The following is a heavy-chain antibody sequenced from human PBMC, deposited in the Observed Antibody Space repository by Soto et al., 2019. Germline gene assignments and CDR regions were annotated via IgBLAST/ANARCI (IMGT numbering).Heavy chain of an antibody. CDR2: IYHSGST. Sequence: QVQLQESGPGLVKPSGTLSLTCAVSGGSIRSSNWWSWVRQAPGKGLEWIGEIYHSGSTNYNPSLKSRVSISVDKSKNQFSLKLNSVTAADTAVYYCASLPGIAVAGPRGHFDYWGQGTLVTVSS. CDR1: GGSIRSSNW. D-gene: IGHD6-19*01. CDR3: ASLPGIAVAGPRGHFDY. J-gene: IGHJ4*02. V-gene: IGHV4-4*02.